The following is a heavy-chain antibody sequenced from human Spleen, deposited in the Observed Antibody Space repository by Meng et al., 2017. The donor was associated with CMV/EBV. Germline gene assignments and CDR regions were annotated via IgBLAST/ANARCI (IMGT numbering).Heavy chain of an antibody. J-gene: IGHJ6*02. V-gene: IGHV3-74*01. D-gene: IGHD2-2*01. Sequence: GGSLRLSCAASGFTFSSFGMNWVRQAPGKGLVCVSRINPDGSWTTYADSVKGRFTISRDNAKNSLYLQMNSLRAEDTALYYCAKARSTSPYYHYYAMDVWGQGTTVTVSS. CDR1: GFTFSSFG. CDR3: AKARSTSPYYHYYAMDV. CDR2: INPDGSWT.